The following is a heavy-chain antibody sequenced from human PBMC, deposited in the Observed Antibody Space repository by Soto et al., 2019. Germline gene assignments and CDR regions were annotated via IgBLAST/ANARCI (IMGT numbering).Heavy chain of an antibody. CDR1: GFTFSSYG. CDR3: ARESQTTGGDPGSFDY. V-gene: IGHV3-30*03. CDR2: ISYDGSNK. D-gene: IGHD2-21*02. Sequence: QVQLVESGGGVVQPGRSLRLSCAASGFTFSSYGMHWVRQAPGKGLEWVAVISYDGSNKYYADSVKGRFTISRDNSKNTLYLQMNSLRAEDTAVYYCARESQTTGGDPGSFDYWGQGTLVTVSS. J-gene: IGHJ4*02.